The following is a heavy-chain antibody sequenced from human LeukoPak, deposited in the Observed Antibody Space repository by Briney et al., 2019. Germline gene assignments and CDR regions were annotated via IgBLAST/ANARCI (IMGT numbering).Heavy chain of an antibody. D-gene: IGHD3-9*01. J-gene: IGHJ4*02. Sequence: SETLSLTCAVYGGSFSGYYWSWIRQPPGKGLEWIGEINHSGSTNYNPSLKSRVTISVDTSKNQFSLKLSSVTAADMAVYYCARGYDIIYYFDYWGQGTLVTVSS. CDR2: INHSGST. V-gene: IGHV4-34*01. CDR1: GGSFSGYY. CDR3: ARGYDIIYYFDY.